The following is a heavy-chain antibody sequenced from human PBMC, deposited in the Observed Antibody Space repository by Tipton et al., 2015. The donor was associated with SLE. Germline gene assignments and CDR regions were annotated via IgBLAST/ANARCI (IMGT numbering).Heavy chain of an antibody. D-gene: IGHD1-7*01. CDR2: MSYRGTT. V-gene: IGHV4-39*07. J-gene: IGHJ3*02. Sequence: TLSLTCTVSGVSISSSSFYWGWIRQPPGKGLEWIGSMSYRGTTYYNPSLKSRVTISADTSKNQFSLRLSSVTAADTAVYYCARVFITGTSRGWVDIWGQGTMVTVSS. CDR1: GVSISSSSFY. CDR3: ARVFITGTSRGWVDI.